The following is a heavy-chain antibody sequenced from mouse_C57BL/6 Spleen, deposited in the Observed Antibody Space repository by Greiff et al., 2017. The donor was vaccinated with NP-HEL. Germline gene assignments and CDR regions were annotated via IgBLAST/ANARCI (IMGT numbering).Heavy chain of an antibody. J-gene: IGHJ2*01. CDR3: ARGNYYGSSPFDY. D-gene: IGHD1-1*01. Sequence: ESGPGLVKPSQSLSLTCSVTGYSITSGYYWNWIRQFPGNKLEWMGYISYDGSNNYNPSLKNRIPITRDTSKNQFFLKLNSVTTEDTATYYCARGNYYGSSPFDYWGQGTTLTVSS. CDR2: ISYDGSN. CDR1: GYSITSGYY. V-gene: IGHV3-6*01.